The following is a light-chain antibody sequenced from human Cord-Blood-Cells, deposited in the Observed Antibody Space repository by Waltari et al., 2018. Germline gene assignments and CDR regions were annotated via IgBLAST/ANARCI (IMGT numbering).Light chain of an antibody. J-gene: IGLJ1*01. CDR1: SSDVGGYNY. V-gene: IGLV2-14*01. CDR2: EVS. CDR3: SSYTSSSTL. Sequence: QSALTQPASVSGSPGQSITISCTGTSSDVGGYNYVSWYQQHPGKAPKLMIYEVSNRPSGVSNRFSGYKSGNTASLTSSGLQAEDEADYYCSSYTSSSTLFGTGTKVTVL.